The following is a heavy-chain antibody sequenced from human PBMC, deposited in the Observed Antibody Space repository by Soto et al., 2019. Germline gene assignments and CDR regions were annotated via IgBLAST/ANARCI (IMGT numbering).Heavy chain of an antibody. CDR2: ISPYNGNT. V-gene: IGHV1-18*04. CDR3: ATSYDSGFDP. J-gene: IGHJ5*02. Sequence: QIQLVQSGAEVKKPGASVRVSCKASGYAFSNYGISWIRQAPGLGLEWMGWISPYNGNTDYAQSLQGRVTMTTDTSTKPAYMELRSVTSDDTAVYYCATSYDSGFDPWGQGTLVTVSS. CDR1: GYAFSNYG. D-gene: IGHD5-12*01.